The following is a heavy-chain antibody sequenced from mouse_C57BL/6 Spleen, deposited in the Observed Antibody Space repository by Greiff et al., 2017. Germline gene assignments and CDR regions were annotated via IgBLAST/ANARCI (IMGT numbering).Heavy chain of an antibody. V-gene: IGHV1-81*01. CDR3: AREGLITTVVERHYYAMDY. CDR2: IYPRSGNT. Sequence: VHLVESGAELARPGASVKLSCKASGYTFTSYGISWVKQRTGQGLEWIGEIYPRSGNTYYNEKFKGKATLTADKSSSTAYMELRSLTSEDSAVYFCAREGLITTVVERHYYAMDYWGQGTSVTVSS. CDR1: GYTFTSYG. D-gene: IGHD1-1*01. J-gene: IGHJ4*01.